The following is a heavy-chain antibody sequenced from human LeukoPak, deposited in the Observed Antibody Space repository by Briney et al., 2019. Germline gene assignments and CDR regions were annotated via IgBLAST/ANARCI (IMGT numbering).Heavy chain of an antibody. CDR2: ISYDGSNK. Sequence: GGSLRLSCAASGFTFSSYAMHWVRQAPGKGLEWVAVISYDGSNKYYADSVKGRFTISRDNSKNTLYLQMNSLRAEDTAVYYCARVGAYGGSGSYPGALDIWGQGTMVTVSS. D-gene: IGHD3-10*01. V-gene: IGHV3-30*04. CDR1: GFTFSSYA. J-gene: IGHJ3*02. CDR3: ARVGAYGGSGSYPGALDI.